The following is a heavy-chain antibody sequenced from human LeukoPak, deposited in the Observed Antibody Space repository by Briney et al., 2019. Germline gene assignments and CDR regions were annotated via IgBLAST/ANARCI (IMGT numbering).Heavy chain of an antibody. CDR1: GGSINIKNYN. V-gene: IGHV4-39*02. J-gene: IGHJ4*02. CDR3: ARLPTITFFDY. D-gene: IGHD5-12*01. Sequence: PSETLSLTCAVSGGSINIKNYNWDWIRQSPGKGLEWIGSVYFSGSTFYNPSLESRVTISLDTSKNHFSLKLRSVTAADTAVYYCARLPTITFFDYWGQGTLVTVSS. CDR2: VYFSGST.